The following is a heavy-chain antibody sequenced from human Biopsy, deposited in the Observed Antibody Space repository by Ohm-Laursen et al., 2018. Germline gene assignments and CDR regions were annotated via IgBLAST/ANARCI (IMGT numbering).Heavy chain of an antibody. CDR3: ARDSGILNYGNFKYYNYYGMDV. CDR2: IYYRVKP. Sequence: SETLSLTCTVSGDSVTKYYWSWIRQPPGKGLEWIGHIYYRVKPNYNTSLQSRVSISVDTSRNQVSLTLSTVTAADTAVYYCARDSGILNYGNFKYYNYYGMDVWGQGTKVTVSS. CDR1: GDSVTKYY. V-gene: IGHV4-59*02. J-gene: IGHJ6*02. D-gene: IGHD4-11*01.